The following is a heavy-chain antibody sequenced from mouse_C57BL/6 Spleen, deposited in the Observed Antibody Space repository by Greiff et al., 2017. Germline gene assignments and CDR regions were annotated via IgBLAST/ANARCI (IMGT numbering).Heavy chain of an antibody. CDR3: TRYGTTYYFDY. CDR2: IDPATGCT. CDR1: GYTFTGYG. D-gene: IGHD2-1*01. Sequence: QVQLQQPGAELVRPGTSVTLSCKASGYTFTGYGMQWVKQTPVHGLEWIGAIDPATGCTAYNHKFKGKDILTADKSSSTAYRELRSRTSEHSAVYYCTRYGTTYYFDYWGQGTTLTVSS. J-gene: IGHJ2*01. V-gene: IGHV1-15*01.